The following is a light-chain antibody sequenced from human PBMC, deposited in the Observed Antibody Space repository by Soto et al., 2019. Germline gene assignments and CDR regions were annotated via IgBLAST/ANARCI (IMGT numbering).Light chain of an antibody. CDR3: QQYGNSPRT. CDR1: QSVSSY. V-gene: IGKV3-20*01. Sequence: EIVLTQSPATLSLSPGERATLSCRASQSVSSYLAWYQQKPGQAPRLLIYGASTRATGIPDRFSGSGSGTDFTLTISRLEPEDFAVYYCQQYGNSPRTFGQGTKWIS. J-gene: IGKJ1*01. CDR2: GAS.